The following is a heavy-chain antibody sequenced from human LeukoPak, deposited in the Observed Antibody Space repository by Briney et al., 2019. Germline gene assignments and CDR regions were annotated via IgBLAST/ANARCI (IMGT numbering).Heavy chain of an antibody. CDR3: ARDRTYYGSGSSPFDP. CDR1: GFTFSSYA. D-gene: IGHD3-10*01. J-gene: IGHJ5*02. CDR2: ISYDGSNK. Sequence: GRSLRLSCAASGFTFSSYAMHWVRQAPGKGLEWVAVISYDGSNKYYADSVEGRFTISRDNSNNTLYLQMNSLRAEDTAVYYCARDRTYYGSGSSPFDPWGQGTLVTVSS. V-gene: IGHV3-30*04.